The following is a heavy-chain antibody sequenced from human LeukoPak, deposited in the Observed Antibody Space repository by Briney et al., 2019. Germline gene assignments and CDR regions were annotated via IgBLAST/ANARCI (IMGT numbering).Heavy chain of an antibody. CDR2: ISSTSDYL. J-gene: IGHJ4*02. V-gene: IGHV3-21*01. D-gene: IGHD3-22*01. CDR1: GFTFSAYG. CDR3: ARDFYDTSGYYYDY. Sequence: GGSLRLSCAASGFTFSAYGMHWVRQAPGKGLEWVSSISSTSDYLDHADSLKGRFTISRDNAKKSLYLQMNSLRAEDTAVYYCARDFYDTSGYYYDYWGQGTLVTVSS.